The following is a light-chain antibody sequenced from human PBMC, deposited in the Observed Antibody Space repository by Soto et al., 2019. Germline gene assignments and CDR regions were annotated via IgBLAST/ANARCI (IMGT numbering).Light chain of an antibody. J-gene: IGKJ4*01. Sequence: EIVMTQSPATLSVSPGERATLSCRASQSVSSNLAWYQQKPGQAPRLLIYGASTRAPGIPARFSGSGSGTEFTLTISSLQSEDFAVYYSQKSNHWPFTSGGGTQVDIK. V-gene: IGKV3-15*01. CDR3: QKSNHWPFT. CDR2: GAS. CDR1: QSVSSN.